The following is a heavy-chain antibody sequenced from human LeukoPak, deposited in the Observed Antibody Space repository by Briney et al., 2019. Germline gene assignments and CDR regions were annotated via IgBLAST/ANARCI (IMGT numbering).Heavy chain of an antibody. D-gene: IGHD4-17*01. CDR3: ARESTTVTSPSFDY. V-gene: IGHV1-2*02. CDR2: INPNSGGT. Sequence: ASVKVSCKASGYTFTGYYMHWVRQAPGQGLEWMGWINPNSGGTNYAQKFQGRVTMTRGTSISTAYMELSRLRSDDTAVYYCARESTTVTSPSFDYWGQGTLVTVSS. CDR1: GYTFTGYY. J-gene: IGHJ4*02.